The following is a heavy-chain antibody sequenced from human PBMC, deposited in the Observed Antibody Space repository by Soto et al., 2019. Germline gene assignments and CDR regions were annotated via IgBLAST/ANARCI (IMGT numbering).Heavy chain of an antibody. J-gene: IGHJ4*02. Sequence: SETLSLTCTVSGGSVSSSSYYGGWVRQPPGKGLEWIGSGYYSGSTYYNPSLESRVTISVDKSKNQFSLKLMSLSAADTAVYYCGRLEGLATISYYFDYWGQGALVTVSS. V-gene: IGHV4-39*01. CDR1: GGSVSSSSYY. CDR2: GYYSGST. D-gene: IGHD3-9*01. CDR3: GRLEGLATISYYFDY.